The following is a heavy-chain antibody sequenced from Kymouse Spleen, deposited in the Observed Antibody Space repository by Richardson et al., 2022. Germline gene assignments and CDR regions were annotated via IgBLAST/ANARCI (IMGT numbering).Heavy chain of an antibody. V-gene: IGHV3-33*01. CDR3: ARQEDHSSSWSYYYYYYGMDV. CDR2: IWYDGSNK. J-gene: IGHJ6*02. D-gene: IGHD6-13*01. CDR1: GFTFSSYG. Sequence: QVQLVESGGGVVQPGRSLRLSCAASGFTFSSYGMHWVRQAPGKGLEWVAVIWYDGSNKYYADSVKGRFTISRDNSKNTLYLQMNSLRAEDTAVYYCARQEDHSSSWSYYYYYYGMDVWGQGTTVTVSS.